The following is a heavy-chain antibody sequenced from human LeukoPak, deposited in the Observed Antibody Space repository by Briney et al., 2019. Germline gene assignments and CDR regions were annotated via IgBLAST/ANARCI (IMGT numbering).Heavy chain of an antibody. J-gene: IGHJ5*02. Sequence: GASVKVSCKASGGTFSSYAISWVRQAPGQGLEWMGRIIPIFGTANYAQKFQGRVTITTDESTSTAYMELSSLRSVDTAVYYCARGGDDYKYDPWGQGTLVTVSS. CDR1: GGTFSSYA. D-gene: IGHD5-24*01. CDR3: ARGGDDYKYDP. V-gene: IGHV1-69*05. CDR2: IIPIFGTA.